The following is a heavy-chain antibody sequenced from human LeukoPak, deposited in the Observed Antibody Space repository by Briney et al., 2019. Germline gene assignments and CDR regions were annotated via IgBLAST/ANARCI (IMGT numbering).Heavy chain of an antibody. D-gene: IGHD6-19*01. V-gene: IGHV3-7*01. CDR3: VKDQGYTSGWYDY. CDR1: GFTFTIYW. CDR2: IKQDGSEK. J-gene: IGHJ4*02. Sequence: GGSLRLSCAASGFTFTIYWMSWVRQTPGKGLEWLANIKQDGSEKYYADSVKGRFTISRDNSKNTLYLRMNSLRAEDTAVYYCVKDQGYTSGWYDYWGQGTLVTVSS.